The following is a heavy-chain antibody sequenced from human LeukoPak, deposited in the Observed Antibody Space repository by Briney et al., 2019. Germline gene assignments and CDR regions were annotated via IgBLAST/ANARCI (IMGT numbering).Heavy chain of an antibody. CDR1: GGPISSGGYY. J-gene: IGHJ3*02. CDR2: IYYSGST. D-gene: IGHD2-8*01. CDR3: ARDLCIGAFDI. V-gene: IGHV4-31*03. Sequence: MTSETLSLTCTVSGGPISSGGYYCSWIRQHPGKGLEWIGYIYYSGSTYYNPSLKSRVTISVDTSKNQFSLKLSSVTAADTAVYYRARDLCIGAFDIGAQGTMVTVSS.